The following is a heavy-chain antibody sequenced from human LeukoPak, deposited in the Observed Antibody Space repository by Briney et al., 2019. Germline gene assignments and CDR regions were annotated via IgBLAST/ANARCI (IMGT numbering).Heavy chain of an antibody. Sequence: GESLKISCKGSGYSFTNYWIGWVRQMPGKGLEWMGIIYPGDSDTRYSPSFQGQVTISTDKSISTAYLQWSSLKASDTAMYYCARRSSGLLWFGELSFDYWGQGTLVTVSS. CDR2: IYPGDSDT. D-gene: IGHD3-10*01. V-gene: IGHV5-51*01. CDR1: GYSFTNYW. J-gene: IGHJ4*02. CDR3: ARRSSGLLWFGELSFDY.